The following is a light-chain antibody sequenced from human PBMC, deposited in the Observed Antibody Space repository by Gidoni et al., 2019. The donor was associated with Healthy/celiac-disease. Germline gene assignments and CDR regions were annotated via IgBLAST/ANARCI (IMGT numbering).Light chain of an antibody. CDR3: QQRSNWPSYS. J-gene: IGKJ2*03. V-gene: IGKV3-11*01. Sequence: IVLTQSPATLSLSPGASATLSCRASQRVSSYLAWYQQQPGQAPRLLIYDASNRATGIPARFSGSGSGTDFTLTISSLEPEDFAVYYCQQRSNWPSYSFGQGTKLEIK. CDR1: QRVSSY. CDR2: DAS.